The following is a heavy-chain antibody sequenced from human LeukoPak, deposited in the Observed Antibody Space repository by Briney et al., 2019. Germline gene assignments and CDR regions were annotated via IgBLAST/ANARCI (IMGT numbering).Heavy chain of an antibody. Sequence: SETLSLACTVSGGSISSGSYYWSWIRQPAGKGLEWIGRIYTSGSTNYNPSLKSRVTISVDASKNQFSLKLSSVTAADTAVYYCARVLSDWYVDLWGRGTLVTVSS. CDR3: ARVLSDWYVDL. CDR2: IYTSGST. V-gene: IGHV4-61*02. J-gene: IGHJ2*01. CDR1: GGSISSGSYY. D-gene: IGHD3-16*01.